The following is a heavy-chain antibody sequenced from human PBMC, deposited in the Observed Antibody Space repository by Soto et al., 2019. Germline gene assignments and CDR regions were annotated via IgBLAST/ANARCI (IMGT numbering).Heavy chain of an antibody. CDR3: ARDRYRGATSLSSSSTFLYY. D-gene: IGHD6-6*01. Sequence: ASVKVSCKASGYTFTSYGISWVRQAPGLGLEWMGWISAYNGNTNYAQKLQGRVTMTTDTSTSTAYMELRSLRSDDTAVYYCARDRYRGATSLSSSSTFLYYWGQGTLVTVSS. J-gene: IGHJ4*02. V-gene: IGHV1-18*01. CDR1: GYTFTSYG. CDR2: ISAYNGNT.